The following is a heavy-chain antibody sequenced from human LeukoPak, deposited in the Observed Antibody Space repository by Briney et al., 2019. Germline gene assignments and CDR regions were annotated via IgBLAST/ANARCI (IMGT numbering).Heavy chain of an antibody. D-gene: IGHD6-6*01. CDR1: GGTFSSYA. CDR2: IIPIFGTA. V-gene: IGHV1-69*13. CDR3: ARGRLAARLTPDYYYYYYMDV. Sequence: ASVKVSCKASGGTFSSYAISWVRQAPGQGLEWMGGIIPIFGTANYAQKFQGRVTITADESTSTAYMELSSLRSEDTAVYYCARGRLAARLTPDYYYYYYMDVWGKGTTVTVSS. J-gene: IGHJ6*03.